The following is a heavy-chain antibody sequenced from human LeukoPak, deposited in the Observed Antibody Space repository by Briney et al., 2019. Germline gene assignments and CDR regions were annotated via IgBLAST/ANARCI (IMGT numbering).Heavy chain of an antibody. CDR1: GYSFTSYW. Sequence: GESLKISCKGSGYSFTSYWIGWVRQMPGKGLEWMGIIYPGDSDTRYSPSFQGQVTISADKSISTAYLQWSSLKASDTAMYYXARHRVAGPYYYYYXXMDVWGXGTTVTVSS. J-gene: IGHJ6*03. CDR3: ARHRVAGPYYYYYXXMDV. CDR2: IYPGDSDT. V-gene: IGHV5-51*01. D-gene: IGHD6-19*01.